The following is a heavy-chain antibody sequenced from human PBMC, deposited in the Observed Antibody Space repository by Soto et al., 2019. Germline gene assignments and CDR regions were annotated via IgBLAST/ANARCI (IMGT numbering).Heavy chain of an antibody. D-gene: IGHD6-19*01. J-gene: IGHJ4*02. CDR3: ARQRYSSAWEEY. Sequence: PGESLKISCKGSGYNFASYWVAWVRQMPGKGLELMGIIFPRDSDTRYSPSFQGQVTISADKSIDTAYLQWNSLRASDTAMYYCARQRYSSAWEEYWGQGTLVTVS. V-gene: IGHV5-51*01. CDR2: IFPRDSDT. CDR1: GYNFASYW.